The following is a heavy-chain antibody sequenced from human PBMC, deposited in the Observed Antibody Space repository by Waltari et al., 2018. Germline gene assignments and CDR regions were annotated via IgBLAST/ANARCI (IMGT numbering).Heavy chain of an antibody. Sequence: QVQLQESGPGLVKPSETLSLTCPVSGGSISSYSWSWIRQPPGKGLEWIGYIYYSGSTNYNPSLKSRVTISVDTSKNQFSLKLSSVTAADTAVYYCASGGYEGYYFDYWGQGTLVTVSS. J-gene: IGHJ4*02. CDR1: GGSISSYS. D-gene: IGHD5-12*01. CDR2: IYYSGST. CDR3: ASGGYEGYYFDY. V-gene: IGHV4-59*01.